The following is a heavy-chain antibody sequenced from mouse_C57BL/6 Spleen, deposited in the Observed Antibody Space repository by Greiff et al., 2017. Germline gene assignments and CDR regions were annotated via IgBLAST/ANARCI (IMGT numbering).Heavy chain of an antibody. CDR1: GYSITSGYY. D-gene: IGHD2-10*02. CDR3: AREGYGNYDFDD. Sequence: EVQLQQSGPGLVKPSQSLSLTCSVTGYSITSGYYWNWIRQFPGNKLEWMGYISYDGSNNYNPSLKNPISITRYTSKNQFFLKLNSVTTEDTATYSCAREGYGNYDFDDWGQGTTLTVSS. V-gene: IGHV3-6*01. CDR2: ISYDGSN. J-gene: IGHJ2*01.